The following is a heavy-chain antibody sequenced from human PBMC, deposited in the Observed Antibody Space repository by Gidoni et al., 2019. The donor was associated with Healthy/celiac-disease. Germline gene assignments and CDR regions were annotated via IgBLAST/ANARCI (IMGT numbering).Heavy chain of an antibody. CDR1: GGSFSGYY. Sequence: QVQLQQWGAGLLKPSETLSLTCAVYGGSFSGYYWSWIRQPPGKGLEWIGEINHSGSTNYNPSLKSRVTISVDTSKNQFSLKLSSVTAADTAVYYCARVSWKAYYFDYWGQGTLVTVSS. J-gene: IGHJ4*02. CDR3: ARVSWKAYYFDY. CDR2: INHSGST. V-gene: IGHV4-34*01. D-gene: IGHD1-1*01.